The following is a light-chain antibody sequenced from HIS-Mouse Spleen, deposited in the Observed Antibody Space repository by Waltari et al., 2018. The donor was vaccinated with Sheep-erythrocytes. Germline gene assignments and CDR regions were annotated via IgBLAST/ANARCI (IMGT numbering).Light chain of an antibody. CDR3: CSYAGSYNHV. V-gene: IGLV2-11*01. CDR2: DVS. CDR1: NSAAGGYNY. J-gene: IGLJ1*01. Sequence: QSALTQPRSVSGSPGQSVTIPCTGTNSAAGGYNYVSWYQQHPGKAPKLMIYDVSKRPSGVPDRFSGSKSGNTASLTISGLQAEDEADYYCCSYAGSYNHVFATGTKVTVL.